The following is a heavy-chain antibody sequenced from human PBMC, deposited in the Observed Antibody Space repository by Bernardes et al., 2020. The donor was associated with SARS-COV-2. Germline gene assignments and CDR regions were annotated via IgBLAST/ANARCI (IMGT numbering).Heavy chain of an antibody. Sequence: GGSLRLSCTASAFTFSAHSMSWVRQAPGKGLEWVSSISDSGYGTYYSDSLKGRFTISRDNSKNTLYLQLSSLRAEDTAVYYCTRRDRYIQWADAFDLWGQGTVVTVSS. D-gene: IGHD3-16*02. CDR3: TRRDRYIQWADAFDL. V-gene: IGHV3-23*01. J-gene: IGHJ3*01. CDR1: AFTFSAHS. CDR2: ISDSGYGT.